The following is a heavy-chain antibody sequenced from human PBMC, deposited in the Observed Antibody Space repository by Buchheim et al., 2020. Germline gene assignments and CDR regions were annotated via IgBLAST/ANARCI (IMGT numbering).Heavy chain of an antibody. D-gene: IGHD2-2*01. J-gene: IGHJ4*02. CDR2: ISANGATT. CDR3: AKDVYTYATQASDY. CDR1: GFTFSSYA. Sequence: EVQLLESGGGLVQPGGSLRLSCAVSGFTFSSYAMSWVRQAPGKGLEWVSIISANGATTYYADSVKGRFPISRDNSKNMVYLQMNSLRAEDTAVYYCAKDVYTYATQASDYWGQGTL. V-gene: IGHV3-23*01.